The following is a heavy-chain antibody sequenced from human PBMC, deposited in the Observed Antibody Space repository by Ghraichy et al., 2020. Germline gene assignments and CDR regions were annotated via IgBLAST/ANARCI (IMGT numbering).Heavy chain of an antibody. Sequence: GGSLRLSCAASGFTFSSYSMNWVRQAPGKGLEWVSSISSSSSYIYYADSVKGRFTISRDNAKNSLYLQMNSLRAEDTAVYYCARVFGYSGYGGSGWGQGTLVTVSS. V-gene: IGHV3-21*01. CDR2: ISSSSSYI. CDR1: GFTFSSYS. CDR3: ARVFGYSGYGGSG. D-gene: IGHD5-12*01. J-gene: IGHJ4*02.